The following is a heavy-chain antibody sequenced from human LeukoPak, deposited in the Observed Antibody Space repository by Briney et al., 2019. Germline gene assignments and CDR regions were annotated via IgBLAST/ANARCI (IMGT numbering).Heavy chain of an antibody. CDR3: ARARSGYYYVFDY. D-gene: IGHD3-22*01. CDR1: GFTVSSNY. Sequence: GGSLRLSCAASGFTVSSNYMSWVRQAPGKGLEWVSVIYSGGSTYYADSVKGRFTISRDNSKNTLYLQMNSLRAEDTAVYYCARARSGYYYVFDYWGQGTLVTVSS. V-gene: IGHV3-66*01. J-gene: IGHJ4*02. CDR2: IYSGGST.